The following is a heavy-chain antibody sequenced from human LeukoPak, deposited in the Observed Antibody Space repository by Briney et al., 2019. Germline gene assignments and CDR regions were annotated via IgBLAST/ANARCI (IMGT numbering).Heavy chain of an antibody. V-gene: IGHV3-9*01. CDR3: AKEDSNADYYYMDV. J-gene: IGHJ6*03. CDR2: ISYNSDTI. Sequence: GGSLRLSCAASGFTFDDYAMHWVRQAPGKGLEWVSGISYNSDTIAYADSVKGRFTISRDNAKNSLYLQMNSLRAEDTALYYCAKEDSNADYYYMDVWGKGTTVTVSS. D-gene: IGHD4-11*01. CDR1: GFTFDDYA.